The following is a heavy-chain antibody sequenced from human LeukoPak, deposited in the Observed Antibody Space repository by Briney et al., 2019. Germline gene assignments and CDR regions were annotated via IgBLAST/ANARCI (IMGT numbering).Heavy chain of an antibody. V-gene: IGHV4-39*01. J-gene: IGHJ4*02. D-gene: IGHD3-22*01. Sequence: SETLSLTCTVSGGSISSSSYYWGWIRQPPGKGLEWIGSIYYSGSTYYNPSLKSRVTISVDTSENQFSLKLSSVTAADTAVYYCARHVQISGYYGPHYFDYWGQGTLVTVSS. CDR2: IYYSGST. CDR3: ARHVQISGYYGPHYFDY. CDR1: GGSISSSSYY.